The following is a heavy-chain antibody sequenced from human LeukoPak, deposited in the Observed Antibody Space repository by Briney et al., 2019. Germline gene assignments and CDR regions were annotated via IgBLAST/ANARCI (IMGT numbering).Heavy chain of an antibody. CDR3: ARGGPMNGI. CDR1: GGSFSGYY. CDR2: INHSGST. D-gene: IGHD1-1*01. J-gene: IGHJ3*02. Sequence: SETLSLTCAVYGGSFSGYYWSWIRQPPGKGLEWIGEINHSGSTNYNPSLKSRVTISVDTSKNQFSLKLSSVTAADTAVYYCARGGPMNGIWGQGTMVTVSS. V-gene: IGHV4-34*01.